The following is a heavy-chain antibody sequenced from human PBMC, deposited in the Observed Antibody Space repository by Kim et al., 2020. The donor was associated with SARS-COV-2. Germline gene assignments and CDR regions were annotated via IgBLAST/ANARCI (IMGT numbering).Heavy chain of an antibody. D-gene: IGHD5-18*01. V-gene: IGHV3-23*03. CDR2: T. CDR3: ASTDTAMAFDY. J-gene: IGHJ4*02. Sequence: TYYADSVKGRFTISRDNSKNTLYLQMNSLRAEDTAVYYCASTDTAMAFDYWGQGTLVTVSS.